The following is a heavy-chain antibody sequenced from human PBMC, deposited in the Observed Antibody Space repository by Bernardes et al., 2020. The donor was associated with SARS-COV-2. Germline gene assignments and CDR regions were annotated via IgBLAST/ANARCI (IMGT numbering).Heavy chain of an antibody. CDR2: ISYDGSNK. J-gene: IGHJ4*02. V-gene: IGHV3-30*03. Sequence: VGSLILSCAASGFTFRSSGMHWVRQAPGQGLEWVAVISYDGSNKYYADSVKGRFTISRDNSKNTLYLQMNSLRAEDTAVYYCARGLFHLDYWGQGTLVTVSS. D-gene: IGHD2-21*01. CDR3: ARGLFHLDY. CDR1: GFTFRSSG.